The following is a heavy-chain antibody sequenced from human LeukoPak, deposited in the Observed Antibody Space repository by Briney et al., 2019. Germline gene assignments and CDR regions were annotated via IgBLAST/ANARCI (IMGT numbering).Heavy chain of an antibody. Sequence: SETLSLTCTVSGGSISSYYWSWIRQPPGKGLEWIGYIYYSGSTNYNPSLKSRVTISVDTSKNQFSLKLSSVTAADTAVYYCARGRSRNAFDIWGQGTMVTASS. V-gene: IGHV4-59*08. CDR3: ARGRSRNAFDI. J-gene: IGHJ3*02. CDR2: IYYSGST. CDR1: GGSISSYY.